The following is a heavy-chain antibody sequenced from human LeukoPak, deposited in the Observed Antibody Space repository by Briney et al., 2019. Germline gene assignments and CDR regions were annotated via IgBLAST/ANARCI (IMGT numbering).Heavy chain of an antibody. CDR2: LFGGSDT. V-gene: IGHV3-66*01. Sequence: GWSLRLSCAVSGFSVSDNYMTWVRQAPGKGLEWVSVLFGGSDTYYGDSVKGRFAISRDNSKNTVYLQMKSLRAEDTAVYYCARGQRTSVTLYYFDFWGQGTLVGVSS. CDR1: GFSVSDNY. D-gene: IGHD4-17*01. CDR3: ARGQRTSVTLYYFDF. J-gene: IGHJ4*02.